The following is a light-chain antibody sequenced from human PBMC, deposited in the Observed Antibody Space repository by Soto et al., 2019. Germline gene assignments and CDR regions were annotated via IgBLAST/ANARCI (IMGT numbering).Light chain of an antibody. CDR3: SSYTTSNTRQIV. CDR2: DVT. CDR1: SSDVGGYNY. V-gene: IGLV2-14*03. J-gene: IGLJ1*01. Sequence: QSVLTQPASVSGSPGQSITISCTGTSSDVGGYNYVSWYQHHPGKAPKLILYDVTIRPSGVSNPFSGSKSGNTASLTISGLQPEDEADYYCSSYTTSNTRQIVFGTGTKLTVL.